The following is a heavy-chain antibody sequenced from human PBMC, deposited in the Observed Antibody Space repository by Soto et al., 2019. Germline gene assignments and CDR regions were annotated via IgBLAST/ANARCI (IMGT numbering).Heavy chain of an antibody. D-gene: IGHD3-16*01. CDR2: IYYSGST. CDR3: ARAWGRVFDY. Sequence: ISSYYWSWIRQLPGKGLEWIGYIYYSGSTNYNPSLKSRVTISVDTSKNQFSLKLSSVTAADTAVYYCARAWGRVFDYWGQGTLVTVSS. CDR1: ISSYY. J-gene: IGHJ4*02. V-gene: IGHV4-59*01.